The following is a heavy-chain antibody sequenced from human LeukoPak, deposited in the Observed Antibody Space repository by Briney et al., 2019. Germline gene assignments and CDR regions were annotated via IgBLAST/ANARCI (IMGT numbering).Heavy chain of an antibody. Sequence: SETLSLTCAVYGGSFSGYYWSWIRQPPGKGLEWIGEINHSGSANYNPSLKSRVTMSIDTSKNHFSLKLISVTAADTAVYYCREERRRTSGSYGMYDYYGMDVWGQGTTVTVSS. J-gene: IGHJ6*02. D-gene: IGHD1-26*01. V-gene: IGHV4-34*01. CDR3: REERRRTSGSYGMYDYYGMDV. CDR1: GGSFSGYY. CDR2: INHSGSA.